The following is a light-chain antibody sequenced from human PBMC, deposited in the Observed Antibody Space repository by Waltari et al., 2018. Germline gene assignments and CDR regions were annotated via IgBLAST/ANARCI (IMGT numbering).Light chain of an antibody. CDR3: QQYYSTPT. V-gene: IGKV4-1*01. CDR1: QSVLYSSNNKNY. J-gene: IGKJ1*01. CDR2: WAS. Sequence: DIVMNKSPDSLAVSLGERATINCKSSQSVLYSSNNKNYLAWYQQKPGQPPKLLIYWASTRESGVPDRFSGSGSGTDFTLTISSLQAEDVAVYYCQQYYSTPTFGQGTKVEIK.